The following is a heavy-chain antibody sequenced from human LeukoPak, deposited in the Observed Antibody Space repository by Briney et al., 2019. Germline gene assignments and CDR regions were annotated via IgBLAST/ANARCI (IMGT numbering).Heavy chain of an antibody. CDR2: ISAYNGNT. CDR3: ARVRELLPFDAFGI. Sequence: ASVKVSCKASGYTFTSYGISWVRQAPGQGLEWMGWISAYNGNTNYAQKLQGRVTMTTDTSTSTAYMELRSLRSDDTAVYYCARVRELLPFDAFGIWGQGTMVTVSS. D-gene: IGHD1-26*01. J-gene: IGHJ3*02. V-gene: IGHV1-18*01. CDR1: GYTFTSYG.